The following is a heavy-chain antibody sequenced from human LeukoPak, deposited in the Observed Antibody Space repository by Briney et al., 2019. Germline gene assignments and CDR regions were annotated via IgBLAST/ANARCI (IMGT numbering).Heavy chain of an antibody. CDR1: GYTFTSYG. V-gene: IGHV1-18*01. CDR3: ARVGGSYYAGPFDY. Sequence: ASVKLSCTASGYTFTSYGISWVRQAPGQGLEWMGWISAYNGNTNYAQKLQGRVTMTTDTSTSTTYMELRSLRSDDTAVYYCARVGGSYYAGPFDYWGQGTLVTVSS. D-gene: IGHD1-26*01. J-gene: IGHJ4*02. CDR2: ISAYNGNT.